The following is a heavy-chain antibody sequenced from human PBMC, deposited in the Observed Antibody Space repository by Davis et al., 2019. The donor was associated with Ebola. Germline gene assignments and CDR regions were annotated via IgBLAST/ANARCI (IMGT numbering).Heavy chain of an antibody. CDR2: ISYDGSNK. D-gene: IGHD2-8*01. J-gene: IGHJ6*04. Sequence: GGSLRLSCAASGFTFSSYAMHWVRQAPGKGLEWVAVISYDGSNKYYADSVKGRFTISRDNSKNTLYLQMNSLRAEDTAVYYCARDREILYVYGMDVWGKGTTVTVSS. V-gene: IGHV3-30*04. CDR1: GFTFSSYA. CDR3: ARDREILYVYGMDV.